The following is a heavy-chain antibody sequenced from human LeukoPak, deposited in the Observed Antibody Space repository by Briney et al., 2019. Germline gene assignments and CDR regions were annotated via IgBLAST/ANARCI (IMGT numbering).Heavy chain of an antibody. D-gene: IGHD3-22*01. J-gene: IGHJ4*02. CDR2: IKEDGSEK. Sequence: PGGSLRLSCAASGFTFSSYSMNWVRQAPGKGLEWVANIKEDGSEKYYVDSVRGRFTISRDNAKNSLYLQMSSLRAEDTAVYYCARDAYDSSGYSPFDYWGQGTLVSVSS. V-gene: IGHV3-7*01. CDR1: GFTFSSYS. CDR3: ARDAYDSSGYSPFDY.